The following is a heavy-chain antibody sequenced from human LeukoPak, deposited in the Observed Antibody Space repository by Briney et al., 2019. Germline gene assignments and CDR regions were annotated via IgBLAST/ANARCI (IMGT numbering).Heavy chain of an antibody. D-gene: IGHD6-19*01. CDR2: IYYSGST. CDR3: ARVRSGWYLGYFDY. J-gene: IGHJ4*02. CDR1: GGSISSYY. Sequence: PSETLSLTCTVSGGSISSYYWSWIRQPPGKGLEWIGYIYYSGSTNYNPSLKSRVTISVDTSKNQFFLKLSSVTAADTAVYYCARVRSGWYLGYFDYWGQGTLVTVSS. V-gene: IGHV4-59*01.